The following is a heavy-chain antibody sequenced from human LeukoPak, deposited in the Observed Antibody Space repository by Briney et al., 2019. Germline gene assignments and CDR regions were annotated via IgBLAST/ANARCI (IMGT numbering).Heavy chain of an antibody. CDR1: GGSFSGHY. CDR2: STHSGST. D-gene: IGHD2-2*01. Sequence: SETLSLTCAVYGGSFSGHYWTWIRQPPGKGREWIGESTHSGSTNYNPSLKSRVTISVDTSKNQFSLKLTSVTAADTAVYHCARGRTGAAALDFWGPGTLVTVSS. CDR3: ARGRTGAAALDF. V-gene: IGHV4-34*01. J-gene: IGHJ4*02.